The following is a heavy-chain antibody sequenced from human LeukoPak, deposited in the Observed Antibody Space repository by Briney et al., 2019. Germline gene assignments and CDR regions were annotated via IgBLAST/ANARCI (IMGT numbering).Heavy chain of an antibody. CDR3: AILLDNDGSGDPDTFDM. CDR1: GVSMNGHF. Sequence: SETLSLTCTVSGVSMNGHFWTWIRQPPGKGLEWIAFIHYSGRIRYNPSLQSRATISLDRSESSFSLKLTSVTAPDSAVYYCAILLDNDGSGDPDTFDMWGQGPVVVVSS. J-gene: IGHJ3*02. D-gene: IGHD3-22*01. V-gene: IGHV4-59*11. CDR2: IHYSGRI.